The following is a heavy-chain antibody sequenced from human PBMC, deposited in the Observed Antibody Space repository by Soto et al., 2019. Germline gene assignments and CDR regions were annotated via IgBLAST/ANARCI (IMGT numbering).Heavy chain of an antibody. V-gene: IGHV4-34*01. Sequence: SEILCVTWAVEGGSFRGYYGRWISKPPGKGLEWIGEINHSGSTNYNPSLKSRVTISVDTSKNQFSLKLSSVTAADTAVYYCARLVLQWEPTPTRKQYYYSGTDVWGKRTTVTVSS. J-gene: IGHJ6*04. CDR3: ARLVLQWEPTPTRKQYYYSGTDV. CDR1: GGSFRGYY. D-gene: IGHD1-26*01. CDR2: INHSGST.